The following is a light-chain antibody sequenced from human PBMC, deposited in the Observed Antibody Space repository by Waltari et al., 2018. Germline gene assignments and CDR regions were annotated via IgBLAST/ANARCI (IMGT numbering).Light chain of an antibody. J-gene: IGKJ3*01. Sequence: DIQMTQPPSSVSAFVGASVLITCRASQGIGSSLAWYQQRPGKVPYLLIYAGSTLQNGVPSRFSGSGSGTEFTLTISSLQPEDSATDYCQHAKSFPLTFGPGTKVAIK. V-gene: IGKV1-12*01. CDR2: AGS. CDR3: QHAKSFPLT. CDR1: QGIGSS.